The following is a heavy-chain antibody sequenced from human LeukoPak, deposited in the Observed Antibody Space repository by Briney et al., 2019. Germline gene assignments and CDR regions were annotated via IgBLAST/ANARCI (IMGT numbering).Heavy chain of an antibody. J-gene: IGHJ4*02. CDR2: IYYSGST. V-gene: IGHV4-39*07. CDR3: ARGLVRGVAYVGY. D-gene: IGHD3-10*01. Sequence: SETLSLTCTVSGGSISSSSYYWGWIRQPPGKGLEWIGSIYYSGSTYYNPSLKSRVTISVDTSKNQFSLKLSSVTAADTAVYYCARGLVRGVAYVGYWGQGTLVTVSS. CDR1: GGSISSSSYY.